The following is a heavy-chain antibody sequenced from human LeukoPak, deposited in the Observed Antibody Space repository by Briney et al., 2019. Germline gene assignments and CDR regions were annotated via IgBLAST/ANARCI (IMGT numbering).Heavy chain of an antibody. Sequence: GGSLRLSCAASGFTFSSYSMNWVRQAPGKGLEWVSSISSSSSYIYYADSVKGRFTISRDNAKNSLYLQMNSLRAEDTAVYYCARSGRDGYNYYYYYYMDVWGKGTTVTVSS. J-gene: IGHJ6*03. D-gene: IGHD5-24*01. CDR3: ARSGRDGYNYYYYYYMDV. CDR1: GFTFSSYS. CDR2: ISSSSSYI. V-gene: IGHV3-21*01.